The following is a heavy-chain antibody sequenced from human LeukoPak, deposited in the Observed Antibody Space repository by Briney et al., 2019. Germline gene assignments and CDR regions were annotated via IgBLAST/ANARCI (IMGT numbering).Heavy chain of an antibody. V-gene: IGHV1-3*01. CDR1: GYTFTSYA. Sequence: ASVKVSCKASGYTFTSYAMHWVRQAPGQRLEWMGWINAGNGNTKYSQKFQGRVTITRDTSASTAYMELSSLRSEDTAVYYCARGEYYYGSGSLSWFYYYYGMDVWGQGTTVTVSS. J-gene: IGHJ6*02. CDR3: ARGEYYYGSGSLSWFYYYYGMDV. D-gene: IGHD3-10*01. CDR2: INAGNGNT.